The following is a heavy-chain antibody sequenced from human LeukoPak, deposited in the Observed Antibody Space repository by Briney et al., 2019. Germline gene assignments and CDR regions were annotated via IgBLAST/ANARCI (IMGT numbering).Heavy chain of an antibody. V-gene: IGHV3-23*01. J-gene: IGHJ4*02. CDR3: AKALDTAMVTRSFASDY. CDR1: GFTFSSYA. D-gene: IGHD5-18*01. CDR2: ISGRGSST. Sequence: GGSLRLSCAASGFTFSSYAMTWVRQAPGKGLEWVSGISGRGSSTYFADSVKGRFTISRDNSKNTLYLQMNSLRAEDTAVYYCAKALDTAMVTRSFASDYWGQGTLVTVSS.